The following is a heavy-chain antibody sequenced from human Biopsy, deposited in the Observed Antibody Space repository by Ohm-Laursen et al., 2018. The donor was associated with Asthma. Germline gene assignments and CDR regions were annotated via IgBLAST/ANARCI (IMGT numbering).Heavy chain of an antibody. CDR1: GFTFDDYG. Sequence: GSLRLSCSASGFTFDDYGMSWVRQAPGKGLDWASGINWNGGSTGYADSVKGRFTISRDNAKNSLYLQMNSLRAEDTVLYHCGRDMGGFGSGWFPVEFWGQGTLVTVSS. CDR3: GRDMGGFGSGWFPVEF. J-gene: IGHJ4*02. D-gene: IGHD6-19*01. V-gene: IGHV3-20*01. CDR2: INWNGGST.